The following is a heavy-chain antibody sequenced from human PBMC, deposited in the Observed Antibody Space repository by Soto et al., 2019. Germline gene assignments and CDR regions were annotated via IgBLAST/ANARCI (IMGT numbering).Heavy chain of an antibody. CDR3: ATSRINMIRGVFYDGLAV. CDR2: VNPISGNT. J-gene: IGHJ6*02. Sequence: QEQLEQSGAEVKKPGASVKVSCKASGYTFTKYDFNWVRQATGQGLEWMVWVNPISGNTETAQNFQGRVSLTMNTSKSTAFMELSTLRSGDTAVYYCATSRINMIRGVFYDGLAVWGHGTTLTVSS. CDR1: GYTFTKYD. D-gene: IGHD3-10*01. V-gene: IGHV1-8*01.